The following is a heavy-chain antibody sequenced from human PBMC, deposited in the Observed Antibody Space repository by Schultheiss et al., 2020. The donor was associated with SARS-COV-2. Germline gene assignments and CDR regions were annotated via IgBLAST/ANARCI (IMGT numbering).Heavy chain of an antibody. V-gene: IGHV3-30*01. D-gene: IGHD1-1*01. CDR2: ISYDGSNK. CDR3: ARTYKSSPVGMDV. CDR1: GFTFSSYA. Sequence: GGSLRLSCAASGFTFSSYAMHWVRQAPGKGLEWVAVISYDGSNKYYADSVKGRFTISRDNSKNTLYLQMNSLRAEDTAVYYCARTYKSSPVGMDVWGQGTTVTVSS. J-gene: IGHJ6*02.